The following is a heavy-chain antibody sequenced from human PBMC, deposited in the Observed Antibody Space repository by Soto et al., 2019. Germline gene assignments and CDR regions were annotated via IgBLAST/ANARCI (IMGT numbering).Heavy chain of an antibody. Sequence: EVQLVESGGGLVQPGRSLRLSCAASGFTFDDYAMHWVRQAPGKGLEWVSGISWNSGSIGYAYSVKGRFTISRDNAKNSLYLQMNSLRAEDTALYYCAKGGQLLTEGGGYWGQGTLVTVSS. V-gene: IGHV3-9*01. CDR1: GFTFDDYA. J-gene: IGHJ4*02. CDR3: AKGGQLLTEGGGY. CDR2: ISWNSGSI. D-gene: IGHD2-2*01.